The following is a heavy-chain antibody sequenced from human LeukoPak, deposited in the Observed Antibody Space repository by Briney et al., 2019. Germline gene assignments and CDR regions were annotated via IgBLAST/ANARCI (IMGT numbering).Heavy chain of an antibody. Sequence: PGGSLRLSCAASGFPFSSYSMNWVRQAPGKGLEWVSSISSSSVYIYYADSMKGRFTTSRDNAKNSLHLEMNSLRAEDTALYYCARGYGAAAWYMDYWGQGTLVTVSS. CDR1: GFPFSSYS. V-gene: IGHV3-21*01. CDR2: ISSSSVYI. D-gene: IGHD6-13*01. CDR3: ARGYGAAAWYMDY. J-gene: IGHJ4*02.